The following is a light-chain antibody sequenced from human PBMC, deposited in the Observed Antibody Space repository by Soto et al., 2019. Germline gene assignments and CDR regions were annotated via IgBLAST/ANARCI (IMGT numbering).Light chain of an antibody. CDR3: QQYSTYTPRT. CDR1: QTISNF. V-gene: IGKV1-5*01. CDR2: AAS. J-gene: IGKJ1*01. Sequence: DIEMTQSPSFLSAWGGDRFTICCRSSQTISNFLHWYQQKPGKAPKLLIYAASTLQSGVPSRFSGSGSGTEFTLTISSLQPDDFATYYCQQYSTYTPRTFGQGTKVDIK.